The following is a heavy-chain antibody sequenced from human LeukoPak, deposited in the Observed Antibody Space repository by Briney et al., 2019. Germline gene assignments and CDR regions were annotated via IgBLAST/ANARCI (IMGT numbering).Heavy chain of an antibody. CDR2: INHSGST. D-gene: IGHD3-16*01. Sequence: SETLSLTCAVYGGSFSGYYWSWIRQPPGKGLEWIGEINHSGSTNYNPSLKSRVTISVDTSKNQFSLKLSSVTAADTAVYYCAAWGLYYFDYWGQGTLVTVSS. V-gene: IGHV4-34*01. CDR1: GGSFSGYY. CDR3: AAWGLYYFDY. J-gene: IGHJ4*02.